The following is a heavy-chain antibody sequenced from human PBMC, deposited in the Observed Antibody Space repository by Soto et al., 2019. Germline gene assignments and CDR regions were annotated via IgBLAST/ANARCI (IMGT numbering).Heavy chain of an antibody. CDR2: IWYDGSNK. D-gene: IGHD3-22*01. CDR1: GFTFSSYG. CDR3: ARDYYDSSGYYHFDY. Sequence: PGGSLRLSCAASGFTFSSYGMHWVRQAPGKGLEWVAVIWYDGSNKYYADSVKGRFTISRDNSKNTLYLQMNSLRAEDTAVYYCARDYYDSSGYYHFDYWGQGTLVTVSS. J-gene: IGHJ4*02. V-gene: IGHV3-33*01.